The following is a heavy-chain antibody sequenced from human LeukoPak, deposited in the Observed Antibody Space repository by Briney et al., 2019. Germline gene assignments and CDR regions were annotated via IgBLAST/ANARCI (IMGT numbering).Heavy chain of an antibody. V-gene: IGHV3-20*04. CDR1: GFSNADYG. CDR3: ARDLSATWYCLAF. CDR2: IDWSGQAS. J-gene: IGHJ4*02. Sequence: GGSLRLSCVGAGFSNADYGMSWVRQVPGKGLEWVSGIDWSGQASEYADSVKGRFIISRDNAENSLYLQMNSLRPEDTGLYYCARDLSATWYCLAFWGQGTLVTVSS. D-gene: IGHD6-13*01.